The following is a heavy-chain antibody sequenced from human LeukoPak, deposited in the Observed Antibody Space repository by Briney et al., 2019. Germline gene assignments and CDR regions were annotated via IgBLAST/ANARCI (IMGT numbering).Heavy chain of an antibody. Sequence: GRSLRLSCAASGFTFTSYGMHWVRQAPGKGLGWVAFIHYDGSNKLYGDSVKGRFTISRDNSKKTLYLQMNSLRPEDTAVYYCAKDVVGQQWLENYWGQGTLVTVSS. CDR1: GFTFTSYG. J-gene: IGHJ4*02. V-gene: IGHV3-30*02. CDR2: IHYDGSNK. CDR3: AKDVVGQQWLENY. D-gene: IGHD6-19*01.